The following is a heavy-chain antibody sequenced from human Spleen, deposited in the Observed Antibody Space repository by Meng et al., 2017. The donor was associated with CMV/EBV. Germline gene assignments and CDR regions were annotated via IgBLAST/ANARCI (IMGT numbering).Heavy chain of an antibody. D-gene: IGHD3-3*01. CDR3: AKHNSRVVIGGGVDY. CDR2: IYSCGST. Sequence: GGSLRLSCAASGFTVSSNYMSWVRQAPGKGLEWVSVIYSCGSTYYADSVKGRFTISRDNSKNTLYLQMNSLRAEDTAVYYCAKHNSRVVIGGGVDYWGQGTLVTVSS. J-gene: IGHJ4*02. V-gene: IGHV3-66*03. CDR1: GFTVSSNY.